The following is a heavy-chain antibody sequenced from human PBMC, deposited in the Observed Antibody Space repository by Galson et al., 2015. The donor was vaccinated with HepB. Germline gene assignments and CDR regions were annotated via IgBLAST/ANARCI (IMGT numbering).Heavy chain of an antibody. V-gene: IGHV3-53*01. J-gene: IGHJ5*02. D-gene: IGHD4-11*01. CDR3: AGAGEYSNP. CDR1: GFTVSRNH. Sequence: SLRLSCAASGFTVSRNHMNWDRQAPGKGLEWVSIIHGDGTIYYADSVKGRFTISRDNSKNTVYLQMNSLRAEDTAVYYCAGAGEYSNPWGQGSLVTVSS. CDR2: IHGDGTI.